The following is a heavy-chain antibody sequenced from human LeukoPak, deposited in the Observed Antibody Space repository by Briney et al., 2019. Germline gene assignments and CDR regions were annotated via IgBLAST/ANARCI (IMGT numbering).Heavy chain of an antibody. D-gene: IGHD3-10*01. Sequence: GGSLRLSCAASGFTFSSYGMHWVRQAPGKGLEWVAVISYDGSNKYYADSVKGRFTISRDNSKNTLYLQMNSLRAEDTAVYYCAKGMVRGVINFDYWGQGTLVTVSS. J-gene: IGHJ4*02. CDR3: AKGMVRGVINFDY. CDR1: GFTFSSYG. CDR2: ISYDGSNK. V-gene: IGHV3-30*18.